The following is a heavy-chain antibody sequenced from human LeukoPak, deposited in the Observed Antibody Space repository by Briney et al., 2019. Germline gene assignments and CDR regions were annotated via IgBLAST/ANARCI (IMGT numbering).Heavy chain of an antibody. CDR3: VKDLYRGTTIVTVFES. J-gene: IGHJ4*02. CDR1: GFNFDDYT. CDR2: ISWNGDIT. V-gene: IGHV3-43*01. D-gene: IGHD1-26*01. Sequence: SGGSLRLSSAASGFNFDDYTMHWVCQRPGKGLEWLSFISWNGDITYYADSVRGRFTISRDNSKNSLFLRMNSLTPDDTALYYCVKDLYRGTTIVTVFESWGQGALVSVSS.